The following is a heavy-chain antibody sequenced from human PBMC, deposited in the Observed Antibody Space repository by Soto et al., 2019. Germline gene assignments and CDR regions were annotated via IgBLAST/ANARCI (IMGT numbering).Heavy chain of an antibody. CDR1: GYTLTELS. J-gene: IGHJ6*02. D-gene: IGHD3-3*01. V-gene: IGHV1-24*01. CDR3: ARVPYYDFWSGYYDYYYYGMDV. CDR2: FDPEDGET. Sequence: GASVKVSCKVSGYTLTELSMHWVRQAPGKGLEWMGGFDPEDGETIYAQKFQGRVTMTEDTSTHTAYMELSSLRSDDTAVYYCARVPYYDFWSGYYDYYYYGMDVWGQGTTVTVSS.